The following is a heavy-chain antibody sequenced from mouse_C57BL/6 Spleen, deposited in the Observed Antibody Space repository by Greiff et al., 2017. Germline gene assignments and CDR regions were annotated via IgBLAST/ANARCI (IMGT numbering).Heavy chain of an antibody. D-gene: IGHD2-2*01. CDR2: IHPNSGST. Sequence: QVQLQQPGAELVKPGASVKLSCKASGYTFTSYWMHWVKQRPGQGLEWIGMIHPNSGSTNYNEKFKSKATLTVDKSSSTAYMQLSSLTSEGSAVYYCARREDYYGYDEVDYWGQGTTLTVSS. V-gene: IGHV1-64*01. CDR1: GYTFTSYW. CDR3: ARREDYYGYDEVDY. J-gene: IGHJ2*01.